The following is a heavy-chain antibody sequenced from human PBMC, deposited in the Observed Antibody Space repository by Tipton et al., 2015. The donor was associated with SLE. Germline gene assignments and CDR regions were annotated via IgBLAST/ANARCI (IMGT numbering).Heavy chain of an antibody. V-gene: IGHV3-30-3*01. D-gene: IGHD6-6*01. CDR1: GFTFSSYE. Sequence: SLRLSCAASGFTFSSYEMNWVRQAPGKGLEWVAVISYDGSNKYYADSVKGRFTISRDNSKNTLYLQMNSLRAEDTAVYYCARGTRYSSSSDAFDIWGQGTMVTVSS. J-gene: IGHJ3*02. CDR2: ISYDGSNK. CDR3: ARGTRYSSSSDAFDI.